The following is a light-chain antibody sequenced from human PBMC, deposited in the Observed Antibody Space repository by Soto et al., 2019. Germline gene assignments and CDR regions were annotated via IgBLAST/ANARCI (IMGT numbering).Light chain of an antibody. J-gene: IGKJ4*01. CDR1: QGIRNE. CDR2: AAT. Sequence: IQMTQSPSSLSASIGDRVTITCRASQGIRNELSWYQQKPGKAPNLLIYAATSLQSGVPSRFRGSGSGTDFTLTINNLQPEDFGTYYCLQDYTYPRTFGGGTKVEI. CDR3: LQDYTYPRT. V-gene: IGKV1-6*01.